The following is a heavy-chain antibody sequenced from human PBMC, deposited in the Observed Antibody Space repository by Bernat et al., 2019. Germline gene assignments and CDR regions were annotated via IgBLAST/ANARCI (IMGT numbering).Heavy chain of an antibody. CDR2: INYSGST. CDR1: GGSISSYY. D-gene: IGHD5-18*01. J-gene: IGHJ6*02. Sequence: QVQLQESGPGLVKPSETLSLICTVSGGSISSYYWSWIRQPPGKGLEWIGYINYSGSTNYNPSLKSRVTISIDTSKNQISLKLSSVTAADTAVYYCAGDGYSYGYGGYGIGGLGQGATGT. CDR3: AGDGYSYGYGGYGIGG. V-gene: IGHV4-59*01.